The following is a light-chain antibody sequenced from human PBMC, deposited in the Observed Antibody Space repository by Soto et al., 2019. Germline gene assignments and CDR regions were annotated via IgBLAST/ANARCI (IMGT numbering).Light chain of an antibody. Sequence: EVVMTQSPATVSVSPGERATLSCRASQSVSSNLAWYQQKPGQAPRLLIYGASTRATGTPARFSGSGSGTGFTLTISSLQSEDFAVYYCQQHGGSPITFGQGTRLEIK. CDR2: GAS. V-gene: IGKV3-15*01. CDR3: QQHGGSPIT. CDR1: QSVSSN. J-gene: IGKJ5*01.